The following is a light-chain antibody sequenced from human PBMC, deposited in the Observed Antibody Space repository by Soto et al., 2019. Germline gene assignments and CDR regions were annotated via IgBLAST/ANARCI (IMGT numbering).Light chain of an antibody. J-gene: IGKJ2*01. CDR2: GAF. V-gene: IGKV3-15*01. Sequence: EIVMTQSPATLSVSPGERATLSCRASQIIANRLAWYQQKPGQAPRLLVYGAFNRATGIPTRFSGSGSATDFTLTITILQSEDSAIYYCQQYFNWPPQYTFGQGTKLDIK. CDR3: QQYFNWPPQYT. CDR1: QIIANR.